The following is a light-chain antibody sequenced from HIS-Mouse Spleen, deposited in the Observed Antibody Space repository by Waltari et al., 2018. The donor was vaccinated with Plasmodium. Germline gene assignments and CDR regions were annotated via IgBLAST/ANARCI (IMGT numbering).Light chain of an antibody. J-gene: IGLJ2*01. CDR1: KLGDKY. CDR3: QAWDSSVV. CDR2: QDS. Sequence: SYELTQPPSVSVSPGQTASITCSGDKLGDKYACWYQKKPGQSPVLVIYQDSKRPPGIPERFSGSNSGNTATLTISGTQAMDEADYYCQAWDSSVVFGGGTKLTVL. V-gene: IGLV3-1*01.